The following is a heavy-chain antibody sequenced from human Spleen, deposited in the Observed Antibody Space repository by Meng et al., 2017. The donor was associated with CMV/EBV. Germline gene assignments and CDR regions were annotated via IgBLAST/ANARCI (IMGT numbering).Heavy chain of an antibody. J-gene: IGHJ4*02. CDR1: GGSVSHGSNY. CDR3: ARRPWGGLDY. V-gene: IGHV4-61*01. D-gene: IGHD3-16*01. Sequence: SETLSLTCTVSGGSVSHGSNYWSWIRQPPGKGLEWIGYIHSSGSTNYNPSFRSRVTLSLDTSKNQFSLKLISVTAADTAVYYCARRPWGGLDYWGQGALVTVSS. CDR2: IHSSGST.